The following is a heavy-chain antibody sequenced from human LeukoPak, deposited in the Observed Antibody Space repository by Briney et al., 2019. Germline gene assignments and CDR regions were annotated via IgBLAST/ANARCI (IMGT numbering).Heavy chain of an antibody. V-gene: IGHV4-4*07. Sequence: ASETLSLTCSVSGGSISSYYWSWMGQPAGKGLEWIGRIHTSGSNNYNPSLKSRVTMSVDTSKNQFSLKLSSVTAADTAVYYCARDGYYDFWSGSSFYYYGMDVWGQGTTVTVSS. CDR3: ARDGYYDFWSGSSFYYYGMDV. D-gene: IGHD3-3*01. CDR2: IHTSGSN. J-gene: IGHJ6*02. CDR1: GGSISSYY.